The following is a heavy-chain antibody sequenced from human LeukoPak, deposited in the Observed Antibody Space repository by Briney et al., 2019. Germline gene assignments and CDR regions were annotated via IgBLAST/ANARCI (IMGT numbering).Heavy chain of an antibody. CDR2: IYSSGDA. CDR3: AREPLP. J-gene: IGHJ5*02. Sequence: NPSETLSLTCTVSGGSISSYYWSWIRQPPGKGLEWIGRIYSSGDATYNPSLEGRVTMSIDTSQNHFSLNLKSVTAADTAVYYCAREPLPWGQGTLVTVSS. V-gene: IGHV4-4*07. CDR1: GGSISSYY.